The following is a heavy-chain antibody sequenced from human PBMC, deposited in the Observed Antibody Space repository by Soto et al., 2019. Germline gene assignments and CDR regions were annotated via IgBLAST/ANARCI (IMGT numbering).Heavy chain of an antibody. D-gene: IGHD3-16*02. CDR2: TYYRSKWYN. CDR3: ARYQAFGGVIVIPLDY. V-gene: IGHV6-1*01. Sequence: SQTLSLTCVISGDSVSSNSAAWNWIRQSPSRGLEWLGRTYYRSKWYNDYAVSVKSRITINPDTSKNQFSLQLNSVTPEDTAVYYCARYQAFGGVIVIPLDYWGQGTLVTVSS. J-gene: IGHJ4*02. CDR1: GDSVSSNSAA.